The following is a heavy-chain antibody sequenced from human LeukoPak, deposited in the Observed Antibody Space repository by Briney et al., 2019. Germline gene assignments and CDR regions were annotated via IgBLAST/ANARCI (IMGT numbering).Heavy chain of an antibody. CDR2: INPNSGGT. D-gene: IGHD6-13*01. Sequence: ASVKVSCKASGYTFTSYGISWVRQAPGQGLEWMGWINPNSGGTNYAQKFQGWVTMTRDTSISTAYMELSRLRSDDTAVYYCARDRGGTAAAAVYYFDYWGQGTLVTVSS. CDR3: ARDRGGTAAAAVYYFDY. CDR1: GYTFTSYG. V-gene: IGHV1-2*04. J-gene: IGHJ4*02.